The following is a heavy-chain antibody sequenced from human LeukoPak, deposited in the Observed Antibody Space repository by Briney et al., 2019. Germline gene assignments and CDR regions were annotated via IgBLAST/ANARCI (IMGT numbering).Heavy chain of an antibody. CDR2: INHSGST. Sequence: PSETLSLTCAVCGGSFSGYYWSWIRQPPGKGLEWIGEINHSGSTNYNPSLKSRVTISVDTSKNQFSLKLSSVTAADTAVYYCARGAPIAAAGVWFDPWGQGTLVTVSS. J-gene: IGHJ5*02. D-gene: IGHD6-13*01. V-gene: IGHV4-34*01. CDR3: ARGAPIAAAGVWFDP. CDR1: GGSFSGYY.